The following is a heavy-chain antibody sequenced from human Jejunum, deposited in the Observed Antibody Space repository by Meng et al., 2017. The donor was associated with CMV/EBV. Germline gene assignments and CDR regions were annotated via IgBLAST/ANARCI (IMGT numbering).Heavy chain of an antibody. Sequence: CAASGFTFSRYAMHWVRQAPGKGLEWVAVIPFDGNNEHYADSVKGRFTISRDNSKNTLYLQVNSLRPEDTGVYYCARGTGSGSWLIDSWGQGTLVTVSS. J-gene: IGHJ4*02. V-gene: IGHV3-30*04. CDR2: IPFDGNNE. CDR1: GFTFSRYA. CDR3: ARGTGSGSWLIDS. D-gene: IGHD6-13*01.